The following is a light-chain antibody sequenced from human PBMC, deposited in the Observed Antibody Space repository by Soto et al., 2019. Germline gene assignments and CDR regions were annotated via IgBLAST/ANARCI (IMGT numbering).Light chain of an antibody. CDR3: ISYTDRQSYL. CDR1: SSYIGSYNH. J-gene: IGLJ1*01. CDR2: AVS. V-gene: IGLV2-14*03. Sequence: SVLTQPPSLSGSPGRSITISCSGTSSYIGSYNHVAWYQQFPGKSPKLMIYAVSDRPPGVSDRFSGSKSGITASLTISGLQTEDEADYYCISYTDRQSYLFGTGTKVTVL.